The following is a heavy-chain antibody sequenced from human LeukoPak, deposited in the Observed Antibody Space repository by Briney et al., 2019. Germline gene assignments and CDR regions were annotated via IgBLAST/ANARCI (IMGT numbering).Heavy chain of an antibody. V-gene: IGHV1-3*03. Sequence: ASVKVSCRASGYTFTSYALHWVRQAPGQRLEWMGYINTGNGNTKYSQEFQGRVTITRDTSASTAYMELSSLSSEDTAVYYCARVQSAMYFDYWGQGTLVTVSS. CDR3: ARVQSAMYFDY. CDR1: GYTFTSYA. CDR2: INTGNGNT. J-gene: IGHJ4*02. D-gene: IGHD2-2*01.